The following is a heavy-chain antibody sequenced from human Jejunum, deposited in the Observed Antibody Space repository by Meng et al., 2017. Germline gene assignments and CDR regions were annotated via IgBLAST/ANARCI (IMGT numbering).Heavy chain of an antibody. CDR3: TRANYGLDY. CDR1: GFTFSIYA. CDR2: VGSSGVNT. D-gene: IGHD3-10*01. V-gene: IGHV3-23*01. J-gene: IGHJ4*02. Sequence: GESLKISCAASGFTFSIYAMSWVRQAPGQGLEWVSTVGSSGVNTYYADSVKGRFTISRDNSKNTLCLHMNSLRAEDTAVYYCTRANYGLDYWGRGTLVTVSS.